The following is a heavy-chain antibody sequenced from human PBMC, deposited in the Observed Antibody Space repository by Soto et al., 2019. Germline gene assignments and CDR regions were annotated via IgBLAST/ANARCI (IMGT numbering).Heavy chain of an antibody. CDR3: ARVSIAAPRGYYYYMDV. CDR2: ISSSSSYI. V-gene: IGHV3-21*01. J-gene: IGHJ6*03. CDR1: GFTFSSYS. Sequence: GGSPRLSCAASGFTFSSYSMNWVRQAPGKGLEWVSSISSSSSYIYYADSVKGRFTISRDNAKNSLYLQMNSLRAEDTAVYYCARVSIAAPRGYYYYMDVWGKGTTVTVSS. D-gene: IGHD6-6*01.